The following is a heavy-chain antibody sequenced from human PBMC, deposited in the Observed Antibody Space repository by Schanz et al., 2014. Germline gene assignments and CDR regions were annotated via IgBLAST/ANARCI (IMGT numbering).Heavy chain of an antibody. CDR3: ASDYNYFETEAP. CDR2: ISDDGSNH. CDR1: GFNFSSYG. V-gene: IGHV3-30*03. J-gene: IGHJ5*02. D-gene: IGHD3-16*01. Sequence: QVPLVESWGGVVQPGRSLRLSCAASGFNFSSYGMHWVRQAPGKGLEEVAVISDDGSNHYYPDSVKGRFTISRDNSKSTLYLQMNSLRAEDTAVYYCASDYNYFETEAPWGQGTLVTVSS.